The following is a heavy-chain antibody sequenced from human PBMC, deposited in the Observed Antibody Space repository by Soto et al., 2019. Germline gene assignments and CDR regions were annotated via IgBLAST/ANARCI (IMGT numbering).Heavy chain of an antibody. CDR2: VYSSGGT. CDR1: GGAMSSYY. J-gene: IGHJ5*02. V-gene: IGHV4-4*07. Sequence: PSETLSLTCTVAGGAMSSYYWTSIRQPAGKGLEWIRRVYSSGGTHYNPSLKSRVTISLDTSKNQFSLRLLSVTDADTAVYYCARGQRFSDWFDPWGQGTLVTVSS. D-gene: IGHD3-3*01. CDR3: ARGQRFSDWFDP.